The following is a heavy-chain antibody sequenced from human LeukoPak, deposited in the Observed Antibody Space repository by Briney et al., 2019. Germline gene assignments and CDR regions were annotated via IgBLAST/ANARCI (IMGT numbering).Heavy chain of an antibody. CDR3: AGYVSGYPY. J-gene: IGHJ4*02. CDR2: SYSGNT. CDR1: GFTVTDNY. Sequence: GGSLRLSCAASGFTVTDNYMSWVRQAPGKGLEWVSVSYSGNTYYADSVKGRFTVSRENSKNTLYLLMNSLKPEDTAAYYCAGYVSGYPYWGQGTLVTVSS. D-gene: IGHD3-22*01. V-gene: IGHV3-66*02.